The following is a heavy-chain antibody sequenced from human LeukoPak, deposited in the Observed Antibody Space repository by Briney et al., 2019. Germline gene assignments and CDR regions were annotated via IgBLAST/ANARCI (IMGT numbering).Heavy chain of an antibody. V-gene: IGHV6-1*01. Sequence: SQTLSLTCDISGDSVSSNSATWSWIRQSPSRGLEWLGRTYYRSKWYNDYAVSVKSRIIISSDTSKNQFSLQLNSVTPEDTATYYCARADRYDNCCNSVFDYWGQGTLVPVSS. D-gene: IGHD1-1*01. J-gene: IGHJ4*02. CDR3: ARADRYDNCCNSVFDY. CDR1: GDSVSSNSAT. CDR2: TYYRSKWYN.